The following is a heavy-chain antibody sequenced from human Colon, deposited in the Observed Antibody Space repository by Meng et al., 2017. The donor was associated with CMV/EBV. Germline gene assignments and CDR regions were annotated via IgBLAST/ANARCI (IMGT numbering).Heavy chain of an antibody. CDR2: IYHNGDT. D-gene: IGHD3-3*01. V-gene: IGHV4-61*01. CDR3: SRITIFNNFFDP. J-gene: IGHJ5*02. CDR1: GASVRSTSHY. Sequence: VSGASVRSTSHYWSWIRQPPGKGLEWIGYIYHNGDTNYNPSLKSRLSLSLDTSNNQFSLHLNSVTAADTAMYYCSRITIFNNFFDPWGQGTLVTVSS.